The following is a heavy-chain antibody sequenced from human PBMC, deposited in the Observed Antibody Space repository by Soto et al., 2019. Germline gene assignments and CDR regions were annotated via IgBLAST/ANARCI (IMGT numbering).Heavy chain of an antibody. CDR1: GFSVSSNY. CDR2: IYSGGNT. J-gene: IGHJ6*02. CDR3: ARDSTWIPYYHYGMDV. V-gene: IGHV3-53*01. Sequence: EVQLVESGGGLIQPGGSLRLSCAASGFSVSSNYMSWVRQAPGKGLEWVSVIYSGGNTHYADSVKDRFNISRDNSQNTLYLQMNSLRAEDTAVYYCARDSTWIPYYHYGMDVWGQGTTVTVSS. D-gene: IGHD5-18*01.